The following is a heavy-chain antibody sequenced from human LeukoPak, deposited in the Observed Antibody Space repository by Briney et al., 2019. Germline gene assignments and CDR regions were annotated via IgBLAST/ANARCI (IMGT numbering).Heavy chain of an antibody. CDR2: IKSKTDGGTT. Sequence: GGSLRLSCAASGFTFSNAWLSWVRQAPGKGLEWVVRIKSKTDGGTTDYAAPVKGRFTISRDDSKNHLYPQMNSLKTEDTAVYYCTTEVGSRYYYGSGSSDYWGQGTMVTVSS. D-gene: IGHD3-10*01. J-gene: IGHJ4*02. CDR1: GFTFSNAW. CDR3: TTEVGSRYYYGSGSSDY. V-gene: IGHV3-15*01.